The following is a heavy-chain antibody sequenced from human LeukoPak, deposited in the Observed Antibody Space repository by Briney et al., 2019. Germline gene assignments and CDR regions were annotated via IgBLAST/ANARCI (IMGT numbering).Heavy chain of an antibody. CDR3: AKDWGSGSYTPGGFDY. Sequence: GGSLRLSCAASGFTFSNYWMHWVRQAPGKGLEWVSSISRSSTYIQYADSVRGRITISRDNAKNSLYLHMNSLRAEDTAVYYCAKDWGSGSYTPGGFDYWGQGTLVTVSS. CDR2: ISRSSTYI. D-gene: IGHD1-26*01. CDR1: GFTFSNYW. J-gene: IGHJ4*02. V-gene: IGHV3-21*01.